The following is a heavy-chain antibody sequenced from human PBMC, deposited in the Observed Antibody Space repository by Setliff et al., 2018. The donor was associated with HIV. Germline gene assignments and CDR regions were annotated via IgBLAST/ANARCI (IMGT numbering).Heavy chain of an antibody. CDR3: AKDDGNSEWSY. CDR1: GFTFDDYN. J-gene: IGHJ4*02. V-gene: IGHV3-43*01. D-gene: IGHD2-8*01. Sequence: GGSLRLSCSASGFTFDDYNMHWVRQAPGKGLEWVSIIRNDGGAISYADSLKGRFTSSRDNSKNSLYLQMYSLRTEDTALYYCAKDDGNSEWSYWGQGTLVTVSS. CDR2: IRNDGGAI.